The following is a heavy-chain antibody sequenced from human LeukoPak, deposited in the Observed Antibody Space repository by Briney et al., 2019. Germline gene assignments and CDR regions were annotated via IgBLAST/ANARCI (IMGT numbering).Heavy chain of an antibody. J-gene: IGHJ4*02. Sequence: SETLSLTCTVSGGSISSYYWSWIRQPPGKGLEWIGYIYYSGSTNYNPSLKSRVTISVDTSKNQFSLKLSSVTAADMAVYYCARGPYCSSTSRYLENFDYWGQGTLVTVSS. CDR1: GGSISSYY. CDR3: ARGPYCSSTSRYLENFDY. V-gene: IGHV4-59*01. CDR2: IYYSGST. D-gene: IGHD2-2*01.